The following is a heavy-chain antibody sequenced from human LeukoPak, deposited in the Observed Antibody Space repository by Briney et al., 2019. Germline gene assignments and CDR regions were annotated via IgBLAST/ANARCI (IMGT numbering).Heavy chain of an antibody. V-gene: IGHV3-21*01. J-gene: IGHJ4*02. D-gene: IGHD3-10*01. CDR3: ARVYSANGYGSGYYDY. CDR1: GFSFSTYD. CDR2: ITSTSNHI. Sequence: GGSLRLSCVATGFSFSTYDMNWVRQAPGKGLEWVSAITSTSNHINYADSVKGRFTISRDSANNSLYLQMNSLRAEDTAVYYCARVYSANGYGSGYYDYWGQGTLVTVSS.